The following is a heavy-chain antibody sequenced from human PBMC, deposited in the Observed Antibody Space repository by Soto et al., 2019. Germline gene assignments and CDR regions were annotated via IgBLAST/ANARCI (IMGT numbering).Heavy chain of an antibody. CDR2: TTYDGGIK. CDR1: GFSFRSYG. CDR3: AGALENPYFYYGLNV. Sequence: LGLSCAASGFSFRSYGMEWVRVAPCKGLEWVAATTYDGGIKHYVDSVKGRFTISRDNSKNTLYLQMNSLRVEDTATYYCAGALENPYFYYGLNVWGQGTTVTVSS. J-gene: IGHJ6*02. V-gene: IGHV3-30*03. D-gene: IGHD1-1*01.